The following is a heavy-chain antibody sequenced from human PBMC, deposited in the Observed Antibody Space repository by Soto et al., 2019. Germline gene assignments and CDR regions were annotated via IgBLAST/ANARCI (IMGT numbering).Heavy chain of an antibody. Sequence: ASVKVSCKASGYTFTSYGIIWVRQAPGQGLEWMGWISAYNGNTNYAQKLQGRVTMTTDTSTSTAYMELRSLRSDDTAVYYCARDRDYGDVDAFDIWGQGTMVTVSS. V-gene: IGHV1-18*01. CDR1: GYTFTSYG. J-gene: IGHJ3*02. CDR3: ARDRDYGDVDAFDI. CDR2: ISAYNGNT. D-gene: IGHD4-17*01.